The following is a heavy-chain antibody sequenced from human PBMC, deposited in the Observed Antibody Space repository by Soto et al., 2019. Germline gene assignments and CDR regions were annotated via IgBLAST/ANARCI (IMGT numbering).Heavy chain of an antibody. D-gene: IGHD3-16*02. CDR1: GYTFTSYG. Sequence: QVPLVQSGAEVKKPGASVKVSCKASGYTFTSYGISWVRQAPRQGLEWMGWISAYNGNTNYAQKLQGRVTMTTDTSTSTAYMELRSLRSDDTAVYYCARESYDYVWGSYRYLDYWGQGTLVTVSS. J-gene: IGHJ4*02. V-gene: IGHV1-18*01. CDR3: ARESYDYVWGSYRYLDY. CDR2: ISAYNGNT.